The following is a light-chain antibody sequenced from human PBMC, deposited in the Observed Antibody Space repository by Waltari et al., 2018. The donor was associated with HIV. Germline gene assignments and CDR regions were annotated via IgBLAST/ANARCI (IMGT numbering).Light chain of an antibody. CDR1: DSNIGSHY. J-gene: IGLJ2*01. CDR2: KNN. CDR3: GAWDDNLRGV. V-gene: IGLV1-47*01. Sequence: QAVLTQTPSASASPGQKITIPCSGSDSNIGSHYVYWYHQFPGRAPTLLLYKNNQRSSGVPDRFSGSKSGTSASLTISGLRSEDEGTYFCGAWDDNLRGVFGGGTRVTVL.